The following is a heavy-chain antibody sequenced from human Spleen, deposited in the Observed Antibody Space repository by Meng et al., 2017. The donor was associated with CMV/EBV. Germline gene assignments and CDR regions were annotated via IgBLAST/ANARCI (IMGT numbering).Heavy chain of an antibody. V-gene: IGHV3-30*04. J-gene: IGHJ6*02. Sequence: GGSLRLSCAASGFTFSSYEMNWVRQAPGKGLEWVAVISYDGSNKYYADSVKGRFTISRDNSKNTLYLQMNSLRAEDTAVYYCARDLYDFWSGYPQLNYYYYGMDVWGQGTTVTVSS. D-gene: IGHD3-3*01. CDR3: ARDLYDFWSGYPQLNYYYYGMDV. CDR1: GFTFSSYE. CDR2: ISYDGSNK.